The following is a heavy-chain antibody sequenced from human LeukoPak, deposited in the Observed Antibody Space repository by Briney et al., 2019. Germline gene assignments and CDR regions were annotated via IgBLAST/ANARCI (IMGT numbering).Heavy chain of an antibody. CDR3: ASQLWFGEFRFDY. J-gene: IGHJ4*02. Sequence: PGGSLRLSCAASGFTFSSYEMSWVRQAPGKGLEWVSYISSSGSTIYYADSVKGRFTISRDNAKNSLYLQMNSLRAEDTAVYYCASQLWFGEFRFDYWGQGTLVTVSS. V-gene: IGHV3-48*03. CDR2: ISSSGSTI. CDR1: GFTFSSYE. D-gene: IGHD3-10*01.